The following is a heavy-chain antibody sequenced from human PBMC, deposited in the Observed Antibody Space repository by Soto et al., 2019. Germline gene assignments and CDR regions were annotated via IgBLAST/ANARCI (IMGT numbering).Heavy chain of an antibody. CDR2: ISTYNGDT. D-gene: IGHD1-26*01. Sequence: QVQLVQSGPEVRKPGASVKVSCEASGYTFTTSGISWVRQVPGQGLEWMGWISTYNGDTNSAQNFQGRVLMTADTSTGTAYMELISLKSADTAVYYCARQGSWPYYYYGLDVCGQGTTVTVSS. CDR1: GYTFTTSG. J-gene: IGHJ6*02. CDR3: ARQGSWPYYYYGLDV. V-gene: IGHV1-18*01.